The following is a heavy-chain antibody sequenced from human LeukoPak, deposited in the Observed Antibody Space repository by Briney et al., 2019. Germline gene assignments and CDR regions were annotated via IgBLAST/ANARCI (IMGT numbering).Heavy chain of an antibody. D-gene: IGHD6-6*01. CDR3: ATPGQLATPIFDY. V-gene: IGHV1-24*01. J-gene: IGHJ4*02. Sequence: ASVKLSCKVSGYTLTELSMHWVRQAPGKGLEWMGGFDPEDGETIYAQKFQGRVTMTEDTSTDTAYMELTSLRSEDTAVYYCATPGQLATPIFDYWGQGTLVTVSS. CDR1: GYTLTELS. CDR2: FDPEDGET.